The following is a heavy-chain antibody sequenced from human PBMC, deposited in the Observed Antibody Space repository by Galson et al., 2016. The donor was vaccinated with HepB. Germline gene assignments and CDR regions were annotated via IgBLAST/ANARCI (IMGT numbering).Heavy chain of an antibody. CDR1: GFSFDDSG. Sequence: SMRLPCAVAGFSFDDSGMTWARQAPGTGLEWVSGINRSADRTASAESVKGRFTMYRDDARNSLSLQMSSLRVEATALYQCARVLVGSGMDVWGQGTTVTVSS. CDR2: INRSADRT. CDR3: ARVLVGSGMDV. D-gene: IGHD3-10*01. V-gene: IGHV3-20*01. J-gene: IGHJ6*02.